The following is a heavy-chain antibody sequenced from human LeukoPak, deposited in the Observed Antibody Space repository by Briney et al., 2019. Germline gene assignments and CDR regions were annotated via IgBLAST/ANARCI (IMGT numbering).Heavy chain of an antibody. CDR2: IYYSGST. CDR1: GGSISSYY. Sequence: SETLSLTCTVSGGSISSYYWNWIRQPPGKGLEWIGYIYYSGSTNYNPSLKSRVTISVDTSKNQFSLKLSSVTAADTAVYYCARGDPGRGWFDPWGQGTLVTVSS. CDR3: ARGDPGRGWFDP. V-gene: IGHV4-59*01. J-gene: IGHJ5*02.